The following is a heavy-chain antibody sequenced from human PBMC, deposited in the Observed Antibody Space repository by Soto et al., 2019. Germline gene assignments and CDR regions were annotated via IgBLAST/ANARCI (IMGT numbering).Heavy chain of an antibody. Sequence: LETLSLTCAVYGGSFSGYYWSWIRQPPGKGLEWIGEINHSGSTNYNPSLKSRVTISVDTSKNQFSLKLSSVTAADTAVYYCARRGIAARPQGGYFDYWGQGTLVTVSS. V-gene: IGHV4-34*01. J-gene: IGHJ4*02. CDR2: INHSGST. CDR3: ARRGIAARPQGGYFDY. D-gene: IGHD6-6*01. CDR1: GGSFSGYY.